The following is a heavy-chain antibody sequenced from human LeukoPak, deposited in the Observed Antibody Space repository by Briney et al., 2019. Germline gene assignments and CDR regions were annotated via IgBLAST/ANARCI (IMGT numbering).Heavy chain of an antibody. J-gene: IGHJ4*02. Sequence: GGSLRLSCAASGFTFSSYAMSWVRQAPGKGLEWVSVIYSGGSTYYADSVKGRFTISRDNSKNTLYLQMNSLRAEGTAVYYCAREPQGYSYGYFDYWGQGTLVTVSS. CDR1: GFTFSSYA. CDR2: IYSGGST. D-gene: IGHD5-18*01. CDR3: AREPQGYSYGYFDY. V-gene: IGHV3-66*01.